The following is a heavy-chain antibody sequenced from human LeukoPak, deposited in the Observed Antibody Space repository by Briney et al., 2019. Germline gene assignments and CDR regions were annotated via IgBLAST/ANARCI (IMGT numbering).Heavy chain of an antibody. CDR2: IYSGGST. D-gene: IGHD3-9*01. V-gene: IGHV3-53*01. CDR3: AKGLRYFDWLLTAGFDY. Sequence: GGSLRLSCAASGFTVSSNYMSWVRQAPGKGLEWVSVIYSGGSTYYADSVKGRFTISRDNSKNTLYLQMNSLRAEDTAVYYCAKGLRYFDWLLTAGFDYWGQGTLVTVSS. CDR1: GFTVSSNY. J-gene: IGHJ4*02.